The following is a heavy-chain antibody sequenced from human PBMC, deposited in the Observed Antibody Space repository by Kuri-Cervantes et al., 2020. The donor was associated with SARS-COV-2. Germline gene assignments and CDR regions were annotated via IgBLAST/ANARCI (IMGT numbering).Heavy chain of an antibody. V-gene: IGHV4-39*01. CDR2: VHYNGNT. CDR3: ARLPLLDLSGYSPAGYPWFDP. Sequence: GSLRLSCTASGGSISSNYFWGWIRQPPGKGLEWIVSVHYNGNTYHNPSLKSRLTISVDTSKNQFSLNLSSVTAADTAVYYCARLPLLDLSGYSPAGYPWFDPWGLGTLVTVSS. D-gene: IGHD5-12*01. J-gene: IGHJ5*02. CDR1: GGSISSNYF.